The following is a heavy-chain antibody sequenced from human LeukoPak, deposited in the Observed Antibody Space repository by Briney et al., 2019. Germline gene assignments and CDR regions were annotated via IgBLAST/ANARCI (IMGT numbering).Heavy chain of an antibody. CDR1: GFTFDDYG. CDR3: WRKLYYYDSGGSAGYAGWFDP. J-gene: IGHJ5*02. D-gene: IGHD3-22*01. CDR2: VNSYGIIT. Sequence: PGGSLRLSCAASGFTFDDYGMSWVRQAPGKGLAWVSRVNSYGIITNYADSVKGRFTISRDNAKNTLFLQMNSLRAEDTAVYYCWRKLYYYDSGGSAGYAGWFDPWGQGTLVTVSS. V-gene: IGHV3-74*01.